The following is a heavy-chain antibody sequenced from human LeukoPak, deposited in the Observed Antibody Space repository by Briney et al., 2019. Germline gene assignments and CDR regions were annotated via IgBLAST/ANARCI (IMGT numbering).Heavy chain of an antibody. D-gene: IGHD1-26*01. J-gene: IGHJ4*02. CDR3: AKENPVGGTNYFDY. Sequence: PGGSLRLSCAASGFTFSNCAMGWVRQAPGKGLKWVSAISGSGDNTYYEDSVKGRFTISRDNSKGTLYLLMNSLRAEDTAVYYCAKENPVGGTNYFDYWGQGTLVTVPS. V-gene: IGHV3-23*01. CDR2: ISGSGDNT. CDR1: GFTFSNCA.